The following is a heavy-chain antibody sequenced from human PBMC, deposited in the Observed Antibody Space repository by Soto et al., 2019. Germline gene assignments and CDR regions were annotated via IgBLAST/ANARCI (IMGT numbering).Heavy chain of an antibody. CDR2: IYWDDDK. Sequence: QITLKESGPTLVKPTQTLTLTCTFSGFSLSTSGVGVGWIRQPPGKALEWLALIYWDDDKRYSPSLKSRLTIPKDTSKHQVVLTMTNMDPVDTATYYCAHRRLDVDFDYWGQGTLVTVSS. V-gene: IGHV2-5*02. CDR1: GFSLSTSGVG. J-gene: IGHJ4*02. D-gene: IGHD2-2*03. CDR3: AHRRLDVDFDY.